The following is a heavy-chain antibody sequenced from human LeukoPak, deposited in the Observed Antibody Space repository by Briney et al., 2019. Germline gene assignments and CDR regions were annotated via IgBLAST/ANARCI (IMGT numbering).Heavy chain of an antibody. Sequence: SETLSLTCTVSGGSISSYYWSWIRQPPGKGLEWIGYIYYSGSTNYNPSLKSRVTISVDTSKNQFSLKLSSVTAADTAVYYCARGDYYYYYMDVWGKGTTVTVSS. V-gene: IGHV4-59*12. CDR3: ARGDYYYYYMDV. CDR2: IYYSGST. J-gene: IGHJ6*03. CDR1: GGSISSYY.